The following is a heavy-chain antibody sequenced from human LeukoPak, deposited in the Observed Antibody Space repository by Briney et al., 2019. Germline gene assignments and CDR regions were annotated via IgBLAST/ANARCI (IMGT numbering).Heavy chain of an antibody. CDR2: IWYDGSNK. CDR3: ARGVKGEYQLLYRPHYGMDV. D-gene: IGHD2-2*02. CDR1: GFTFSSYG. J-gene: IGHJ6*02. Sequence: GGSLRLSCAASGFTFSSYGMHWVRQAPGKGLEWVAVIWYDGSNKYYADSVKGRFTISRDNSKNTLYLQMNSQRAEDTAVYYCARGVKGEYQLLYRPHYGMDVWGQGTTVTVSS. V-gene: IGHV3-33*01.